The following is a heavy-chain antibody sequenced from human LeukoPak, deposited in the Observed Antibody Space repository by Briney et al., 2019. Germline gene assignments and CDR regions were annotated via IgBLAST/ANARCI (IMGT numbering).Heavy chain of an antibody. J-gene: IGHJ4*02. V-gene: IGHV1-46*01. CDR2: INPSGGST. D-gene: IGHD5-18*01. Sequence: ASVKVSCKASGYTFTSYYMHWVRQAPGQGLEWMGIINPSGGSTSYAQKFQGRATMTRDTSTSTVYMELSSLRSEDTAVYYCARARDVDTAMVTGFDYWGQGTLVTVSS. CDR1: GYTFTSYY. CDR3: ARARDVDTAMVTGFDY.